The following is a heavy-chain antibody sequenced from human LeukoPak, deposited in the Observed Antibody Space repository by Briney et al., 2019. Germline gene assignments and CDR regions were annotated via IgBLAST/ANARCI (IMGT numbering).Heavy chain of an antibody. CDR3: ARGVVVPAAISYYYYMDV. D-gene: IGHD2-2*02. CDR1: GGTFSSYA. Sequence: SVKVSCKASGGTFSSYAISWVRQAPGQGLEWMGGIIPIFGTANYAQKFQGRVTITADESTSTAYMELSSLRSEDTAEYYCARGVVVPAAISYYYYMDVWGKGTTVTVSS. V-gene: IGHV1-69*01. J-gene: IGHJ6*03. CDR2: IIPIFGTA.